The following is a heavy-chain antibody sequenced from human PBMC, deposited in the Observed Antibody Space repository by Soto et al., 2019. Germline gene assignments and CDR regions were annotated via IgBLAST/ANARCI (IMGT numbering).Heavy chain of an antibody. J-gene: IGHJ6*03. D-gene: IGHD3-3*01. CDR2: ISGSGGST. V-gene: IGHV3-23*01. Sequence: GSLRLSCAASGFTFSSYAMSWVRQAPGKGLEWVSAISGSGGSTYYADSVKGRFTISRDNSKNTLYLQMNSLRAEDTAVYYCAKIYRLDDPMYYDFWSGPPLGYYYYYMDVWGKGTTVTVSS. CDR1: GFTFSSYA. CDR3: AKIYRLDDPMYYDFWSGPPLGYYYYYMDV.